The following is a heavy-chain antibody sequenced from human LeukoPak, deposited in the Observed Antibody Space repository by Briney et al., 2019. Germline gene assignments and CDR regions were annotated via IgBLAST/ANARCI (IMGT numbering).Heavy chain of an antibody. V-gene: IGHV4-39*01. CDR3: ARRIVQREFDY. D-gene: IGHD1-1*01. CDR1: GGSISSSSYY. CDR2: IYYSGST. Sequence: SETLSLTCTVSGGSISSSSYYWGWIRQPPGKGLEWIGSIYYSGSTYYNPSLKSRVTISVDTSKNQFSLKLSSVTAADTAVYYYARRIVQREFDYWGQGTLVTVSS. J-gene: IGHJ4*02.